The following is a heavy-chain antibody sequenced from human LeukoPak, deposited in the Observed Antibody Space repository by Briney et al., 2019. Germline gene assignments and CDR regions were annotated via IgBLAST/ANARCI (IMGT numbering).Heavy chain of an antibody. CDR2: IIPIFGTA. Sequence: SAKVSCKASGYTFTSYYMHWVRQAPGQGLEWMGGIIPIFGTANYAQKFQGRVTITADESTSTAYMELSSLRSEDTAVYYCARGRGVAATYAFDIWGQGTMVTVSS. CDR1: GYTFTSYY. D-gene: IGHD2-15*01. V-gene: IGHV1-69*13. CDR3: ARGRGVAATYAFDI. J-gene: IGHJ3*02.